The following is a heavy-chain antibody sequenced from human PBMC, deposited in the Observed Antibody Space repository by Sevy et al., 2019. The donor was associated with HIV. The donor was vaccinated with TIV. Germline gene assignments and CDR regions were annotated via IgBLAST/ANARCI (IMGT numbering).Heavy chain of an antibody. J-gene: IGHJ4*02. CDR1: GFTVSSNY. CDR3: ARDPFSDSSGYGY. D-gene: IGHD3-22*01. Sequence: GGSLRLSCAASGFTVSSNYMSWVRQAPGKGLEWVSVIYSGGSTYYADSVKGRFTISRDNSKNTLYLQMNSLRAEDTAVYYCARDPFSDSSGYGYCGQGTLVTVSS. V-gene: IGHV3-66*01. CDR2: IYSGGST.